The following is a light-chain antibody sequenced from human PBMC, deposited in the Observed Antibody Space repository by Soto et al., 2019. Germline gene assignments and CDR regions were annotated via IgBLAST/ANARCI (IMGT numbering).Light chain of an antibody. J-gene: IGLJ2*01. CDR1: SNDVGNYNL. CDR3: CSYAGSSSFV. V-gene: IGLV2-23*03. CDR2: DGT. Sequence: QSALTQPAAVSGAPVQSITGTCTGTSNDVGNYNLVSWYQQHPGKAPKLMIYDGTQRPSGVSNRFSGSKSGSTASLTISGLQAEDEADYYCCSYAGSSSFVFGGGTQLTVL.